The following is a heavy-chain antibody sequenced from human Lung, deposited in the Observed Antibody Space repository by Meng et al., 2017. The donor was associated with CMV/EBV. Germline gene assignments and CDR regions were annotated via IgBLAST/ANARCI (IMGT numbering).Heavy chain of an antibody. CDR2: INPNSGGT. V-gene: IGHV1-2*02. CDR1: GYTFNGYN. CDR3: ARRQYQLVGLAAFDI. Sequence: ASVKVSXKASGYTFNGYNMHWVRQAPGQGLEWMGWINPNSGGTNYAQRFQGRVTLTIDTSISTAYMELSRLRSDDTAVYYCARRQYQLVGLAAFDIWGQGTMVTVSS. D-gene: IGHD2-2*01. J-gene: IGHJ3*02.